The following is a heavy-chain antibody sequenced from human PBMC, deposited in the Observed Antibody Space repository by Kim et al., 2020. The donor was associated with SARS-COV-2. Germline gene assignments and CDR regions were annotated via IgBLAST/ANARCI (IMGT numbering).Heavy chain of an antibody. CDR2: SNGDGSSP. J-gene: IGHJ4*02. V-gene: IGHV3-74*01. CDR3: ASLIVRTAADG. D-gene: IGHD1-26*01. CDR1: GFTFSSYW. Sequence: GGSLRLSCAASGFTFSSYWMHWVRQAPGKGLEWVSGSNGDGSSPSYADSVKGRFTISRDNAKKTLYLQMNSLRAEDTAVYYCASLIVRTAADGWGQGTLVTVSS.